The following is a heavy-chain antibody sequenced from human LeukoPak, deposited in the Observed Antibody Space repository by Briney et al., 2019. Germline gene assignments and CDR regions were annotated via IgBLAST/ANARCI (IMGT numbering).Heavy chain of an antibody. CDR3: ARLRGPTYYDFWMDV. CDR1: GYTFTSYG. D-gene: IGHD3-3*01. V-gene: IGHV1-18*01. Sequence: ASVKVSCKASGYTFTSYGISWVRQAPGQGLEWMGWISAYNGNTNYAQKLQGRVTMTTDTSTSTAYMELRSLRSDDTAVYYCARLRGPTYYDFWMDVWGQGTTVTVSS. J-gene: IGHJ6*02. CDR2: ISAYNGNT.